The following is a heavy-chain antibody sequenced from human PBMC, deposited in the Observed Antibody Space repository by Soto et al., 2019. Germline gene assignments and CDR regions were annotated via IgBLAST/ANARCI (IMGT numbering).Heavy chain of an antibody. D-gene: IGHD5-18*01. J-gene: IGHJ4*02. V-gene: IGHV4-59*08. CDR1: GGSISSYY. Sequence: PSETLSLTCTVSGGSISSYYWSWIRQPPGKGLEWIGYIYYSGSTNYNPSLKSRVTISVDTSKNQFSLKLSPVTAADTAVYYCARHFGYSYGYRVPTKYYFDYWGQGTLVTVSS. CDR2: IYYSGST. CDR3: ARHFGYSYGYRVPTKYYFDY.